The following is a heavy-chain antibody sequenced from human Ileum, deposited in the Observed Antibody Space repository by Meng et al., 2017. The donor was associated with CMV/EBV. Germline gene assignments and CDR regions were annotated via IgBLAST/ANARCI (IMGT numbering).Heavy chain of an antibody. CDR1: GGTFRNFA. CDR2: IIPIFGTA. V-gene: IGHV1-69*05. CDR3: SREPA. J-gene: IGHJ5*02. Sequence: GASVKGSCTASGGTFRNFAITWARQAPGQGLEWMGGIIPIFGTAKYAQKFQGRVTITTDESKTTAYMELSNLRSEDTAMYYCSREPAWGQGTLVTVSS.